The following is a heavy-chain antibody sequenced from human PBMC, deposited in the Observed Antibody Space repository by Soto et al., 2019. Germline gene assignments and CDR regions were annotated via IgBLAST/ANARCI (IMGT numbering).Heavy chain of an antibody. J-gene: IGHJ4*02. CDR3: AGERNDYGDPFDY. D-gene: IGHD4-17*01. CDR2: INAGNGNT. Sequence: GASVKVSCKASGYTFASYAMHWVRQAPGQRLEWMGWINAGNGNTKYSQKFQGRVTITRDTSASTAYMELSSLRSEDTAVYYCAGERNDYGDPFDYWGQGTLVTGSS. V-gene: IGHV1-3*01. CDR1: GYTFASYA.